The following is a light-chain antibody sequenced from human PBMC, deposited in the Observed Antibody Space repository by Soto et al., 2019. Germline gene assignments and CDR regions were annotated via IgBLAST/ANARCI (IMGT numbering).Light chain of an antibody. CDR3: QSYDRSLSHSV. CDR2: SDN. V-gene: IGLV1-40*01. J-gene: IGLJ2*01. CDR1: SSNIGASYD. Sequence: QSVLTQPPSVSGAPGQRVTISCTGSSSNIGASYDVYWYQQLPGTAPKLLIYSDNNRPSGVPDRFSGSKSGTSASLAITGLQAEDEADYYCQSYDRSLSHSVFGGGTKLTVL.